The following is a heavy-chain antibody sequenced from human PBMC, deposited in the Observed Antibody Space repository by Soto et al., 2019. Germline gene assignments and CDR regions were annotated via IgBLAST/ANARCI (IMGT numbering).Heavy chain of an antibody. Sequence: ASVKVSCKASGGTFSSYAISWVRRAPGQGLEWMGGIIPIFGTANYAQKFQGRVTITADESTSTAYMELSSLRSEDTAVYYCAGGLDGPVSQGDYWGQGTLVTVSS. CDR1: GGTFSSYA. CDR3: AGGLDGPVSQGDY. CDR2: IIPIFGTA. J-gene: IGHJ4*02. V-gene: IGHV1-69*13.